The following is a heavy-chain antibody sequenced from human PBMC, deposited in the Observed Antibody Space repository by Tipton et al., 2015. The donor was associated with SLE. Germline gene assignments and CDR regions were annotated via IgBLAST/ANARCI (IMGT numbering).Heavy chain of an antibody. CDR2: IYTSGST. Sequence: TLSLTCAVYGGSFSSYYWSWIRQPPGKGLEWIGYIYTSGSTNNNPSLKSRVTISVDTFKNQFSLKLTSVTAADTAVYYCASGQLYYFDYWGQGTLVTVSS. CDR1: GGSFSSYY. V-gene: IGHV4-4*09. D-gene: IGHD6-13*01. CDR3: ASGQLYYFDY. J-gene: IGHJ4*02.